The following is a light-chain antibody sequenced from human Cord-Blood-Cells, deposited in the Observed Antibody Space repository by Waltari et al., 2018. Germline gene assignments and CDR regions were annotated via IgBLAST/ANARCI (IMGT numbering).Light chain of an antibody. Sequence: DIVMTQSPLSQPVTPGEPASISCRSSQSLLHSNGYNYLDWYLQKPGQSPQLLIYLGSNRASGVPDRFSGSGSGTDFTQKISRVEAEDVGVYYCMQALQTPLTFGGGTKVEIK. V-gene: IGKV2-28*01. CDR2: LGS. CDR1: QSLLHSNGYNY. J-gene: IGKJ4*01. CDR3: MQALQTPLT.